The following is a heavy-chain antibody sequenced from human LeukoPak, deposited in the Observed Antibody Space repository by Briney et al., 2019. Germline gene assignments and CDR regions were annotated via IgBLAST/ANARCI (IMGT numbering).Heavy chain of an antibody. CDR3: ARVGTSGSSVAYDY. CDR2: IYNSGST. CDR1: GGSISNYY. V-gene: IGHV4-59*01. D-gene: IGHD3-10*01. Sequence: SETLSLTCTVSGGSISNYYWSWIRQPPGKGLEGIGYIYNSGSTNYNPSLTSRVTISVETSKNQLSLNLRSVTAADTAAYYCARVGTSGSSVAYDYWGQGTLVTVSS. J-gene: IGHJ4*02.